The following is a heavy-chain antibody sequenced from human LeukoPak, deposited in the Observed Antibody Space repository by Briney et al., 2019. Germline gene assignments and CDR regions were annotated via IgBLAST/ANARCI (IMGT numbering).Heavy chain of an antibody. CDR3: ARLLAYNSGGEAFDH. J-gene: IGHJ4*02. V-gene: IGHV3-30*03. Sequence: GGSLRLSCAASGFTFSSYGMHWVRQAPGKGLEWVAVISYDGSNKYYADSVKGRFTISRDNSKNTLYLQMNSLRAEDTAVYYCARLLAYNSGGEAFDHWGQGTLVTVSS. CDR1: GFTFSSYG. D-gene: IGHD1-20*01. CDR2: ISYDGSNK.